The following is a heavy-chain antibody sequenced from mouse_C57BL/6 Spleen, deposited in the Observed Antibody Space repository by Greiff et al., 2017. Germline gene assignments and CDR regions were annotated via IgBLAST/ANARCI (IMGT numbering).Heavy chain of an antibody. CDR1: GYTFTDYY. J-gene: IGHJ2*01. V-gene: IGHV1-26*01. CDR2: INPNNGGT. CDR3: AKRVWVYLDY. Sequence: EVQLQQSGPELVKPGASVKISCKASGYTFTDYYMNWVKQSHGKSLEWIGDINPNNGGTSYNQKFKGKATLTVDKSSSTAYMELRSLTSEDSAVYYSAKRVWVYLDYWGQGTTLTVSS. D-gene: IGHD2-10*02.